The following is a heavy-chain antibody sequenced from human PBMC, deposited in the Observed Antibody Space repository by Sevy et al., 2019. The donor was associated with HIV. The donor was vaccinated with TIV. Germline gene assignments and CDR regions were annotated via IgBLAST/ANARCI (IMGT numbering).Heavy chain of an antibody. V-gene: IGHV4-39*01. Sequence: SETLSLTCTVSGGSISSSSYYWGWIRQPPGKGLEWIGSIYYSGSTYYNPSLKSRVTISVDTSKIQFSLKLSSVTAADTAVYYCARLLYDYVRGSYRPGGAFDIWGQGTMVTVSS. CDR3: ARLLYDYVRGSYRPGGAFDI. D-gene: IGHD3-16*02. CDR1: GGSISSSSYY. CDR2: IYYSGST. J-gene: IGHJ3*02.